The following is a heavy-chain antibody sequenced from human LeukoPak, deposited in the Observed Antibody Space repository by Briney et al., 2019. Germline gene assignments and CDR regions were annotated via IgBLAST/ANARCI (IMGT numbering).Heavy chain of an antibody. J-gene: IGHJ4*02. CDR2: IYYSGST. CDR3: ARSDSSGYYSTFDY. V-gene: IGHV4-31*03. D-gene: IGHD3-22*01. CDR1: GGSISSGSYH. Sequence: SQTLSLTCTVSGGSISSGSYHWSWIRQHPGKGLEWIGYIYYSGSTYYNPSLKSRVTISVDTSKNQFSLKLSSVTAADTAVYYCARSDSSGYYSTFDYWGQGTLVTVSS.